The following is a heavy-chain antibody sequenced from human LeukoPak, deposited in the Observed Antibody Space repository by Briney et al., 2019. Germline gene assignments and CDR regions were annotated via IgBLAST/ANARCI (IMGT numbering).Heavy chain of an antibody. D-gene: IGHD3-9*01. CDR3: ARDQDYDILTGYPSGWFDP. CDR2: ISYDGSNK. J-gene: IGHJ5*02. V-gene: IGHV3-30*04. CDR1: GLTFSSYA. Sequence: GGSLRLSCAASGLTFSSYAMHWVRQAPGKGLEWVAVISYDGSNKYYADSVKGRFTISRDNSKNTLYLQMNSLRAEDTAVYYCARDQDYDILTGYPSGWFDPWGQGTLVTVSS.